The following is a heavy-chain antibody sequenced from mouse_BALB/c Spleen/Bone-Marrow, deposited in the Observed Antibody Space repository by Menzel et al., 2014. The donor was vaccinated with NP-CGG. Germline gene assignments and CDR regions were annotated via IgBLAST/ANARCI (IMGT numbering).Heavy chain of an antibody. CDR2: ISSGGGST. CDR3: ARQILRGFGY. J-gene: IGHJ3*02. V-gene: IGHV5-12-1*01. Sequence: DVQLQESGGGLVKPGGSLKLSCAASGFAFSSYDMSWVRQTPEKRLEWVAYISSGGGSTYYADTVKGRFTISRDNAKNTLYLQMSGLKSEDTAMYYCARQILRGFGYWGQGTPVTVSA. CDR1: GFAFSSYD. D-gene: IGHD1-1*01.